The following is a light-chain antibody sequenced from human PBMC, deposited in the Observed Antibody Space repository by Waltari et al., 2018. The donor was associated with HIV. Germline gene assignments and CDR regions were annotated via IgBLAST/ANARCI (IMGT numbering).Light chain of an antibody. CDR1: HSVSRIY. Sequence: EIVLTQSPGTLSLSPGERVTLSCRASHSVSRIYLAWYQQKPGQAPRLLIYGASRRATDIPDRFSGSGSGTDFTLTISRLEPEDFAMYYCQQYGTSYTFGQGTKLEIK. J-gene: IGKJ2*01. CDR3: QQYGTSYT. CDR2: GAS. V-gene: IGKV3-20*01.